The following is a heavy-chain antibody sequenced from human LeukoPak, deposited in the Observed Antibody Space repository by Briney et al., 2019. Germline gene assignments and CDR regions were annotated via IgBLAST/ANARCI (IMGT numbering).Heavy chain of an antibody. CDR1: RFTFSSYW. CDR2: ITNDGSST. D-gene: IGHD1-7*01. CDR3: ARDLGDGTPFDY. Sequence: QPGGSLRLSCAASRFTFSSYWMHWVRQAPGKGLVWVSRITNDGSSTGDADSVKGRFTISRDNAKNTLYLQMNSLRVEDTAVYYCARDLGDGTPFDYWGQGTLVTVSS. V-gene: IGHV3-74*01. J-gene: IGHJ4*02.